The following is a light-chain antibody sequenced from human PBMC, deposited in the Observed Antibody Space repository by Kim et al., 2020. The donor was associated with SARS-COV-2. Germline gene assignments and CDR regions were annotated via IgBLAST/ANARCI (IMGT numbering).Light chain of an antibody. CDR3: MQPLQSPRT. V-gene: IGKV2-28*01. Sequence: DVVLTQSPLSLPVTPGEPASISCRSNQSLLHSNGFNYLDWFVQKPGQSPQLLIYLGYKRASGVPDRFSGSGSGTDFTLEISRVEAEDVGVYYCMQPLQSPRTFGQGTKLEI. J-gene: IGKJ2*01. CDR2: LGY. CDR1: QSLLHSNGFNY.